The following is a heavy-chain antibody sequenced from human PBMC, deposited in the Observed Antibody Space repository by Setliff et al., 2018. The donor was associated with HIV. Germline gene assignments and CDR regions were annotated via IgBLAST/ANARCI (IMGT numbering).Heavy chain of an antibody. J-gene: IGHJ4*02. CDR3: ARAQMHRGVVSWSLYYFDY. CDR1: GGSMNNYY. CDR2: IYENAYA. Sequence: SETLSLTCTVSGGSMNNYYWNWIRQTPGKGLEWIGYIYENAYAHYTVSLRSRVTVSMDTSKNQFSQTLRSVTAADRAVYYCARAQMHRGVVSWSLYYFDYWGQGALVTVSS. D-gene: IGHD3-10*01. V-gene: IGHV4-59*01.